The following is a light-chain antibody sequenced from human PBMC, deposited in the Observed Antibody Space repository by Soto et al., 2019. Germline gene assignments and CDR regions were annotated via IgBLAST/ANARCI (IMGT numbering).Light chain of an antibody. CDR2: GAS. V-gene: IGKV3-20*01. Sequence: EIVLTQSPGTLSSSPGERATLSCRASQSVTSTYLAWYQQKPGQPPLLLIYGASSRDTGIPDRFSGSGSVTDFTLTISRLAPEDFAVYYCQQYGSSPLTFGQGTKVEIK. CDR1: QSVTSTY. CDR3: QQYGSSPLT. J-gene: IGKJ1*01.